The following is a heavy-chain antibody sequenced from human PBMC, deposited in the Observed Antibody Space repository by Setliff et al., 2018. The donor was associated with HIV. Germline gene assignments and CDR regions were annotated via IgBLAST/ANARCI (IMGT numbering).Heavy chain of an antibody. V-gene: IGHV4-4*07. CDR2: MHTSGNT. Sequence: PSETQSLTCTSSGDSISGYYWSWIRQPAGKGLEWIGRMHTSGNTNYNPSLKSRVNMSVDTSKNQFSLRLSSVTAADTAVYYCARDQKGYSYGYFDSWGQGTLVTV. CDR1: GDSISGYY. J-gene: IGHJ4*02. D-gene: IGHD5-18*01. CDR3: ARDQKGYSYGYFDS.